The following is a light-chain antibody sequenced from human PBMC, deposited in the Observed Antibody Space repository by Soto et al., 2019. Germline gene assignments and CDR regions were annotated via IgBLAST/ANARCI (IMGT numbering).Light chain of an antibody. CDR1: NSDVGSYNY. CDR2: NVY. CDR3: SSYTISRTYV. V-gene: IGLV2-14*03. Sequence: QSALTQPASVSGSPGQAITISCTGTNSDVGSYNYVSWHQQHPGKAPKLMIYNVYDRPSGISNRFSGSKSGNTPSLTSSGLQGEDDDDYYCSSYTISRTYVFGTGTKLTVL. J-gene: IGLJ1*01.